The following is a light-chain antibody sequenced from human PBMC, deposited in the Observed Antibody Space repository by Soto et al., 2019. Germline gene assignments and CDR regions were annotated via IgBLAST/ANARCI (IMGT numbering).Light chain of an antibody. Sequence: EIVLTQSPGTLSLSRGERATLSCRASQSVSSSYLAWYQQRPGQAPRLLIYVASNRATGTPDRFSGSGSGTDLTLTISRLEPEDFAVYYCQQYGSSPITFGQGTRLEIK. J-gene: IGKJ5*01. CDR3: QQYGSSPIT. V-gene: IGKV3-20*01. CDR1: QSVSSSY. CDR2: VAS.